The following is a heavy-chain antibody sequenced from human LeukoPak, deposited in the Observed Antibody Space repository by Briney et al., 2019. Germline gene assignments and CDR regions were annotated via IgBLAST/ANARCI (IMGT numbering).Heavy chain of an antibody. V-gene: IGHV4-59*01. D-gene: IGHD3-16*01. CDR2: IYYSGST. CDR1: GGSISSYY. Sequence: PSETLSLTCTVSGGSISSYYWSWIRQPPGKGLEWIGYIYYSGSTNYNPSLKSRVTISVDTSKNQFSLKLSSVTAADTAVYYCARVNWLRPKGEPKVPHYGMDVWGQGTTVTVSS. J-gene: IGHJ6*02. CDR3: ARVNWLRPKGEPKVPHYGMDV.